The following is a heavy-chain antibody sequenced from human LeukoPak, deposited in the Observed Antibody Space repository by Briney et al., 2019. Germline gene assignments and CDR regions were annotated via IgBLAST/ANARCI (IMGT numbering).Heavy chain of an antibody. CDR1: GFTFSSYA. CDR2: ISGSGGST. J-gene: IGHJ4*02. D-gene: IGHD2-2*02. Sequence: GGSLRLSCAASGFTFSSYAMSWVRQASGKGLEWVSAISGSGGSTYYADSVKGRFTISRDNSKNTLYLQMNSLRAEDTAVYYCAKDYCSSTSCYIFDYWGQGTLVTVSS. V-gene: IGHV3-23*01. CDR3: AKDYCSSTSCYIFDY.